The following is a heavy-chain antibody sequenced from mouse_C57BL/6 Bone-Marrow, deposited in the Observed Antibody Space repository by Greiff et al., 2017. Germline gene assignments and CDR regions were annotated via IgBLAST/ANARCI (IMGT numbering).Heavy chain of an antibody. CDR3: ARFPIYYYGSAWFAY. CDR1: GYTFTSYG. Sequence: QVQLQQSGAELARPGASVKLSCKASGYTFTSYGISWVKQRTGQGLEWIGEIYPRSGNTYYNEQFKGKATLTAYKSSSTAYMDLRSLTSEDSAVYFCARFPIYYYGSAWFAYWGQGTLVTVSA. J-gene: IGHJ3*01. D-gene: IGHD1-1*01. V-gene: IGHV1-81*01. CDR2: IYPRSGNT.